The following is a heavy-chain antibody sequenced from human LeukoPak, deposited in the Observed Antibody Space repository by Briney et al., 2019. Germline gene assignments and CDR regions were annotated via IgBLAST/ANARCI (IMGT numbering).Heavy chain of an antibody. CDR2: IRFDGRDE. CDR3: AKDKSQVGVDSASTLVDH. V-gene: IGHV3-30*02. D-gene: IGHD2-8*02. CDR1: GFTFRNFG. J-gene: IGHJ4*02. Sequence: GGSLTLSCAASGFTFRNFGMHWVRQAPGKGLEWVAFIRFDGRDEYYVDSLKGRFTISRDNSKNTVYLQMNGLTSEDTALYYCAKDKSQVGVDSASTLVDHWGQRTLVIVSS.